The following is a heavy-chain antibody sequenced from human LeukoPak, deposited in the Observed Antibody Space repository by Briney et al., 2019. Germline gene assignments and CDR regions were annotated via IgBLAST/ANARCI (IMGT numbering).Heavy chain of an antibody. CDR2: ISYDGSNK. V-gene: IGHV3-30*03. Sequence: PGGSLRLSCAASGFTFSSYSMNWVRQAPGKGLEWAAVISYDGSNKYYADSVKGRFTISRDNSKNTLYLQMNSLRAEDTAVYYCASSSDEWELPPFDYWGQGTLVTVSS. CDR1: GFTFSSYS. CDR3: ASSSDEWELPPFDY. D-gene: IGHD1-26*01. J-gene: IGHJ4*02.